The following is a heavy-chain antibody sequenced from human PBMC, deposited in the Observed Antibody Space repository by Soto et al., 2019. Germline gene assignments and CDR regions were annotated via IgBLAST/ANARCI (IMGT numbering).Heavy chain of an antibody. CDR1: GYTFTNYY. Sequence: QVQLVQSGAEVKKPGASVKVSCKASGYTFTNYYIHWVRQAPGQGLEWMGWIDGDSGDTKDAQKFQGRVTMTRDTSINTAYMELSRLTSDDTAVYYCARTPNNGRAGVYGMDVWGQGTTVTVSS. V-gene: IGHV1-2*02. CDR2: IDGDSGDT. CDR3: ARTPNNGRAGVYGMDV. J-gene: IGHJ6*02. D-gene: IGHD2-8*01.